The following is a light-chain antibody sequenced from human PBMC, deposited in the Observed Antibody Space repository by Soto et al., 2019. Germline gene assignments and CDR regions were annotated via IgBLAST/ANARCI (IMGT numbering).Light chain of an antibody. CDR2: AAS. CDR1: QGIGIY. V-gene: IGKV1-27*01. CDR3: HKYNSAPLT. J-gene: IGKJ4*01. Sequence: DIQMTQSPSSLSASLGDRVTITCRASQGIGIYLAWFQQRPGKVPKLLIYAASTLQSGVPSRFSGSGSGTDFTLTISRLQPEDVATYYCHKYNSAPLTFGGGTRVEIK.